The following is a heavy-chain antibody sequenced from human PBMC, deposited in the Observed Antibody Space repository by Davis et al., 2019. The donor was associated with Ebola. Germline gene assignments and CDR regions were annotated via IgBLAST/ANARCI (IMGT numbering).Heavy chain of an antibody. J-gene: IGHJ4*01. CDR1: GFSLSTRGVG. Sequence: SGPTLVKPTQTLTLTCTFSGFSLSTRGVGVGWIRQPPGQAPEWLALIYWDGAEVYSPSLKSRLTLRKDTSKNQVVLTMTNMNPVDTATYYCAHGSGWLSDYWGHGILVTVSS. CDR3: AHGSGWLSDY. D-gene: IGHD5-12*01. CDR2: IYWDGAE. V-gene: IGHV2-5*02.